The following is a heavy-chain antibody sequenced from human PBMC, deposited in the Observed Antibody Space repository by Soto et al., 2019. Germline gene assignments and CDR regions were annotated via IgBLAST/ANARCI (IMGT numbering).Heavy chain of an antibody. CDR2: IYYSGGT. Sequence: SETLSLTCTVSGGSISSYYWSWIRQPPGKGLEWIGYIYYSGGTNYNPSLKSRVTISVDTSKNQFSLKLSSVTAAETAVYYCAKVNDFWTGYYSTNWFDPWGQGTLVTVSS. J-gene: IGHJ5*02. D-gene: IGHD3-3*01. V-gene: IGHV4-59*01. CDR3: AKVNDFWTGYYSTNWFDP. CDR1: GGSISSYY.